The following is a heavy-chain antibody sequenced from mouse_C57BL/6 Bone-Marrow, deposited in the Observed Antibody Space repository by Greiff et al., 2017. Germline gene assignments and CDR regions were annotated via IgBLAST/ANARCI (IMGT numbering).Heavy chain of an antibody. D-gene: IGHD2-3*01. CDR3: ARRGGWLLWFAY. V-gene: IGHV1-69*01. J-gene: IGHJ3*01. CDR2: IDPFDSYT. CDR1: GYTFTSYW. Sequence: VKLQQPGAELVMPGASVKLSCKASGYTFTSYWMHWVKQRPGQGLEWIGEIDPFDSYTNYNQKFKGKSTLTVDKSSSTAYMQLSSLTSEHSADYCGARRGGWLLWFAYWGQGTMVTVSA.